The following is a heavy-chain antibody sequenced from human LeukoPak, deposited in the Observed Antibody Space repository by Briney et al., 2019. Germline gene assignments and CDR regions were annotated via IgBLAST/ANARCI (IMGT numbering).Heavy chain of an antibody. CDR1: GGSINSGNYY. CDR2: IHDSGST. J-gene: IGHJ6*03. Sequence: PSETLSLTCTVSGGSINSGNYYWIWIRQPPGKGLEWIGYIHDSGSTNYNPSLKSRVTISVDTSKNQFSLKLSSVTAADTAVYYCARGRYYYDSSGYYYYMDVWGKGTTVTISS. V-gene: IGHV4-61*01. CDR3: ARGRYYYDSSGYYYYMDV. D-gene: IGHD3-22*01.